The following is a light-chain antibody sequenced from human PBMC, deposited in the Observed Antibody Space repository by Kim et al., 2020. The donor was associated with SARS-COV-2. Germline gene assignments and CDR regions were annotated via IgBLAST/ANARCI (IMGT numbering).Light chain of an antibody. J-gene: IGKJ1*01. CDR3: QQYNSYSWT. V-gene: IGKV1-5*03. CDR2: KAS. Sequence: ASVGERVPITCRASQSISSWLAWYQQKTGTAPKLLIYKASSLESEVPSRFSGSGSGTEFTLTLSSLQPDDFATYYCQQYNSYSWTFGQGTKVDIK. CDR1: QSISSW.